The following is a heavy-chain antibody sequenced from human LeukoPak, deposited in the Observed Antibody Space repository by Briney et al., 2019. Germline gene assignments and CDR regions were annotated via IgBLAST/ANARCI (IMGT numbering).Heavy chain of an antibody. J-gene: IGHJ5*02. Sequence: ASVKVSCKASGYTFTGYYMHWVRQAPGQGLEWMGWINPNSGGTNYAQKFQGRVTMTRDTSISTAYMKLSRLRSDDTAVYYCARAQYSGRTPFDPWGQGTLVTVSS. CDR2: INPNSGGT. CDR1: GYTFTGYY. CDR3: ARAQYSGRTPFDP. D-gene: IGHD1-26*01. V-gene: IGHV1-2*02.